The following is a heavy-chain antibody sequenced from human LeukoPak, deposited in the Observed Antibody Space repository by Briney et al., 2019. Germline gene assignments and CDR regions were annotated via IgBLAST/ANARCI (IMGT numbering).Heavy chain of an antibody. Sequence: SDTLSLTCTVSGGSISSSSYYWDWIRQPPGMGLEWIGSIYYSGSTYYNPSLKSRVTMSVDTSKNHFSLKLNSVTAADTAVYFCARFPAHQPIDYWGQGTLVTVSS. CDR3: ARFPAHQPIDY. CDR2: IYYSGST. CDR1: GGSISSSSYY. J-gene: IGHJ4*02. V-gene: IGHV4-39*02. D-gene: IGHD2-2*01.